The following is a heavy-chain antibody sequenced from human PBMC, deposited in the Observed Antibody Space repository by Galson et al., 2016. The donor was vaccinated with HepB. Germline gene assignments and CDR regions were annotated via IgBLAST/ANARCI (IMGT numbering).Heavy chain of an antibody. D-gene: IGHD3-10*01. CDR1: GFSLNNTRMG. CDR3: ARITTGSGTYFNGPGLAHYYHGMDV. CDR2: IFSNAEK. V-gene: IGHV2-26*01. J-gene: IGHJ6*04. Sequence: PALVKPTQTLTLTCTVSGFSLNNTRMGVSWIRQPPGKALEWLTSIFSNAEKSFGPSLKSRLILSRDTSKSQVVLTMTNMDPVDTGTYYLARITTGSGTYFNGPGLAHYYHGMDVWGKGIAVTVSS.